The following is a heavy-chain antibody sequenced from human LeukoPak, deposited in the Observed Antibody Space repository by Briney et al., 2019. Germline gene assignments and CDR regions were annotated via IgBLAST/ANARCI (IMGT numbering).Heavy chain of an antibody. J-gene: IGHJ4*02. D-gene: IGHD6-13*01. V-gene: IGHV1-46*01. CDR2: INPSGSSG. Sequence: ASVKVSCKASGYTFTSYYMHWVRQAPGQGLELMGIINPSGSSGSYAQKFQGRVTMTGDTSTSTVYMELSSLRPEDTALFYCARGGAAGTRSYFDYWGQGTLVTVSS. CDR1: GYTFTSYY. CDR3: ARGGAAGTRSYFDY.